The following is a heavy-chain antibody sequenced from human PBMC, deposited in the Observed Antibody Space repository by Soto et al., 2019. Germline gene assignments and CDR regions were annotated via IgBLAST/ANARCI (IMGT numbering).Heavy chain of an antibody. CDR1: Y. V-gene: IGHV4-59*01. J-gene: IGHJ1*01. CDR3: ASVTFGGVVLAH. Sequence: YWSWIRQPPGKGLEWIGYIYFNRKHKYNTYIKRRVNISIDTSKKQISLNLTSVTDADTAVYYCASVTFGGVVLAHWGQG. CDR2: IYFNRKH. D-gene: IGHD3-16*01.